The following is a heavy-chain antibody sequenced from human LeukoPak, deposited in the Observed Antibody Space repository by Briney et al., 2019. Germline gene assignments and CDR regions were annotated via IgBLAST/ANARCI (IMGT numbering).Heavy chain of an antibody. D-gene: IGHD5-12*01. CDR3: AREDSGCDFEY. V-gene: IGHV3-30*03. CDR1: GFTFSSYG. J-gene: IGHJ4*02. Sequence: GRSLRLSCAASGFTFSSYGIHWVRQAPGKGLEWVAVISFDGTIKYYADSVKGRFTSSRDNSKNTLYLQMNSLRVEDTAVYYCAREDSGCDFEYWGQGTLVTVSS. CDR2: ISFDGTIK.